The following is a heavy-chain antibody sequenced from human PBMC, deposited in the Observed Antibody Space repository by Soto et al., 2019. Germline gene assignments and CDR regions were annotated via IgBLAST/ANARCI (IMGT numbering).Heavy chain of an antibody. CDR1: GGSIGSSSYY. D-gene: IGHD2-2*01. CDR3: GAYCSRTHCYEWFDP. Sequence: PSETLSLTCIVSGGSIGSSSYYFGWIRQPPGKGLEWIGSLYYTGTTNYNSPLKSRVTISADKSQNQFSLRLSSVTAADTAVYYCGAYCSRTHCYEWFDPWGQGTMVTVPS. V-gene: IGHV4-39*01. CDR2: LYYTGTT. J-gene: IGHJ5*02.